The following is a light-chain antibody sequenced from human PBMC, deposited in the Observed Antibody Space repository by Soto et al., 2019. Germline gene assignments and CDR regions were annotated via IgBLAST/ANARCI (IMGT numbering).Light chain of an antibody. CDR3: QHYGSSPLT. CDR1: QSVSSSS. Sequence: EIVLTQSPGTLSLSPGERATLSCRASQSVSSSSLAWYHQKPGQAPRLLIYGASSRATGIPDRFSGSGSGTDFTLTITRLEPEDFAVYYCQHYGSSPLTFGGGTKVKIK. J-gene: IGKJ4*01. V-gene: IGKV3-20*01. CDR2: GAS.